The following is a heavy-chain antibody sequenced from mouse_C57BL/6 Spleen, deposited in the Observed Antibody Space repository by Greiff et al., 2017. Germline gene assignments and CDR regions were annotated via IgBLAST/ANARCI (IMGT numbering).Heavy chain of an antibody. CDR3: ARLYDSYPHAMDY. CDR1: GYTFTSYT. V-gene: IGHV1-4*01. J-gene: IGHJ4*01. D-gene: IGHD2-3*01. CDR2: INPSSGYP. Sequence: VQLQESGAELARPGASVKMSCKASGYTFTSYTMHWVKQRPGQGLEWIGYINPSSGYPKYNQKFKDKATLTADKSSSTAYMQLSSLTSEDSAVYYCARLYDSYPHAMDYWGQGTSVTVSS.